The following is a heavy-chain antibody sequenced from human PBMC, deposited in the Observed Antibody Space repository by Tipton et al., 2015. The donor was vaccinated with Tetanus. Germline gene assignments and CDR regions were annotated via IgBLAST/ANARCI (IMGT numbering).Heavy chain of an antibody. CDR2: VDPRDSQT. D-gene: IGHD2-15*01. CDR1: GYNFSHYS. J-gene: IGHJ2*01. V-gene: IGHV5-51*01. Sequence: QLVQSGPEVRKPGESLKISCQGSGYNFSHYSIGWVRQMPGRGLEWMGIVDPRDSQTTYGPSFQGQVTISADRSINIAYLQWSSLKASVTGMYYCARRRSAVLSGGYHWYFDLWGRGTLVGVPS. CDR3: ARRRSAVLSGGYHWYFDL.